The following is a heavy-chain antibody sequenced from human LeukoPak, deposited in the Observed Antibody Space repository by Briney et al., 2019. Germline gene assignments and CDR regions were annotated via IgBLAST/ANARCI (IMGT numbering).Heavy chain of an antibody. CDR2: IYYSGST. CDR1: GGSISSYY. V-gene: IGHV4-59*08. D-gene: IGHD4-17*01. CDR3: ARQKDYGDYLRAFDI. J-gene: IGHJ3*02. Sequence: PSETLSLTCTVSGGSISSYYWSWIRQPPGKGLEWIGYIYYSGSTNYNPSLKSRVTISVDTSKNQFSLKLSSVTAADTAVYYCARQKDYGDYLRAFDIWGQGTMVTVSS.